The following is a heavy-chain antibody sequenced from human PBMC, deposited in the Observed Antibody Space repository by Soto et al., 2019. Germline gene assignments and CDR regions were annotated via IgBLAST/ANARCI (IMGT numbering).Heavy chain of an antibody. Sequence: GESLKISCKGSGYSFASFWVGWVRQMPGKGLEWMGIIFPGDSDTRYNPSFQGQVTISADKSISTAYLQWSSLKTSDTAMYYFARHYNGYDSAPFDYWGQGALVTVSS. J-gene: IGHJ4*02. CDR1: GYSFASFW. D-gene: IGHD5-12*01. V-gene: IGHV5-51*01. CDR3: ARHYNGYDSAPFDY. CDR2: IFPGDSDT.